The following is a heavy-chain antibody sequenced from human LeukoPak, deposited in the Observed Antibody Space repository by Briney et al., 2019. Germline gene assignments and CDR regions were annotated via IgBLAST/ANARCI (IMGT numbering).Heavy chain of an antibody. CDR1: GYSISSGYY. Sequence: SETLSLTCIVSGYSISSGYYWGWIRQPAGKGLEWIGRIYTSGSTYYNPSLKSRVTISVDTSKNQFSLKLSSVTAADTAVYYCARAPRVGAFDIWGQGTTVTVSS. CDR2: IYTSGST. V-gene: IGHV4-38-2*02. CDR3: ARAPRVGAFDI. J-gene: IGHJ3*02.